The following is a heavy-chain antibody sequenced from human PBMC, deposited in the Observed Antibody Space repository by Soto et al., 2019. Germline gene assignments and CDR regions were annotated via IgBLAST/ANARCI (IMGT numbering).Heavy chain of an antibody. D-gene: IGHD3-3*01. CDR2: IIPIFGTE. J-gene: IGHJ4*02. CDR3: ARGKNFGVVIRFDY. V-gene: IGHV1-69*13. CDR1: GGTFSSYA. Sequence: SVKVSCKASGGTFSSYAISWVRQCVGQGLEWMGGIIPIFGTENYAQKFQGRVTITADESTSTAYMELSSLRSEDTAVYYCARGKNFGVVIRFDYWGQGTLVTVSS.